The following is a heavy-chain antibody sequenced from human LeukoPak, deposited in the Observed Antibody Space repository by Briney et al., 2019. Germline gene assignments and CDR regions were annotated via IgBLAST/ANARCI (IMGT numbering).Heavy chain of an antibody. Sequence: PGGSLRLSCAASGFTFSSYEMNWVRQAPGKGLEWVSYISSSGSTIYYADSVKGRFTISRDNSKNTLYLQMNSLRAEDTAVYYCARTAVGGSSWLTTSYYFDYWGQGTLVTVSS. J-gene: IGHJ4*02. D-gene: IGHD6-13*01. CDR1: GFTFSSYE. CDR2: ISSSGSTI. V-gene: IGHV3-48*03. CDR3: ARTAVGGSSWLTTSYYFDY.